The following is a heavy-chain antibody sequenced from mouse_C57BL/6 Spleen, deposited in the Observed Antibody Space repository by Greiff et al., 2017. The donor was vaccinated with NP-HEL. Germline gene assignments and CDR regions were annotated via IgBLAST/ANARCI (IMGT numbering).Heavy chain of an antibody. Sequence: EVMLVEPGGGLVKPGGSLKLSCAASGFTFSDYGMHWVRQAPEKGLEWVAYISSGSSTIYYADTVKGRFTISRDNAKNTLFLQMTSLRSEDTAMYYCATNYGPFDYWGQGTTLTVSS. D-gene: IGHD1-1*01. CDR2: ISSGSSTI. J-gene: IGHJ2*01. CDR1: GFTFSDYG. V-gene: IGHV5-17*01. CDR3: ATNYGPFDY.